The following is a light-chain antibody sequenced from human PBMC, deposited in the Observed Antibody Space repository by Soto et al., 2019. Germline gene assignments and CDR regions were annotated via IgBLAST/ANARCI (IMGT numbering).Light chain of an antibody. J-gene: IGKJ1*01. Sequence: EIVMTQSPATLSVSPGERATLSCRASQSVSSNLAWYQQKPGQAPRLLIYGASTRATGIPARFSGSGSGTEFTLTFSSLQSEDFAVYYCQQYNNWPPWTFGQGTEVEIK. CDR2: GAS. V-gene: IGKV3-15*01. CDR1: QSVSSN. CDR3: QQYNNWPPWT.